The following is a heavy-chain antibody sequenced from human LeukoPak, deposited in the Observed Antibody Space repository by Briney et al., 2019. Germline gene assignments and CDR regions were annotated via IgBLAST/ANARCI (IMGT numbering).Heavy chain of an antibody. V-gene: IGHV3-48*03. CDR1: GFTFSSYE. Sequence: GGSLRLSCAASGFTFSSYEMNWVRQAPGKGLEWVSYISSSGSTICYADSVKGRSTISRDNAKNSLYLQMNSLRAEDTAVYYCARDSSRDSYNYGTLLALSPNKDWYFDLWGRGTLVTVSS. D-gene: IGHD5-24*01. CDR3: ARDSSRDSYNYGTLLALSPNKDWYFDL. CDR2: ISSSGSTI. J-gene: IGHJ2*01.